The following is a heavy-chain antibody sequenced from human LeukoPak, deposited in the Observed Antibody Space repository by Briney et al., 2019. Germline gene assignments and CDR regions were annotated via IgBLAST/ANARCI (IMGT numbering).Heavy chain of an antibody. D-gene: IGHD3-10*01. J-gene: IGHJ2*01. V-gene: IGHV4-31*03. Sequence: PSETLSLTCTVSGGSISSSSYYWGWIRQPPGKGLEWIGYIYYSGSTYYNPSLKSRVTISVDTSKNQFSLKLSSVTAADTAVYYCAREIRRNFDLWGRGTLVTVSS. CDR2: IYYSGST. CDR1: GGSISSSSYY. CDR3: AREIRRNFDL.